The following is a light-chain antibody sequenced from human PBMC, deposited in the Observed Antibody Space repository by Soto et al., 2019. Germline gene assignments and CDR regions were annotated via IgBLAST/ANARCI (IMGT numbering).Light chain of an antibody. CDR2: AAS. V-gene: IGKV1-9*01. CDR3: QQLNSYPLT. J-gene: IGKJ4*01. Sequence: IQLTQSPSSLSASVGDRVTITCRASQGISSYLAWYQQKPGKAPKLLIYAASTLQSGVPSRFSGSGSGTDFTLTIRSLQPEDFATDDCQQLNSYPLTFGGGTKVEIK. CDR1: QGISSY.